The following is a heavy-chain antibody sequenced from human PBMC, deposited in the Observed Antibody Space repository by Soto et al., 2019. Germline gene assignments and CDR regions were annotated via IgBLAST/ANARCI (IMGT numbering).Heavy chain of an antibody. CDR3: GRAGMIVVVAAIRPLDQ. V-gene: IGHV3-21*01. D-gene: IGHD2-15*01. CDR2: ISGSSDYI. CDR1: GFTFGSHS. Sequence: EVQMEESGGGLVKPGGSLRLSCVASGFTFGSHSMYWVRQAPGKGLEWVSSISGSSDYIFYADSVKGRFTISRDNAMNSLYLEMDSLRAEDPAVYYCGRAGMIVVVAAIRPLDQWGQGTLVTVSS. J-gene: IGHJ4*02.